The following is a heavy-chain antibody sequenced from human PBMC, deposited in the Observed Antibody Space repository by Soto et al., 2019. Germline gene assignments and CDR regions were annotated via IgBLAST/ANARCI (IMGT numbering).Heavy chain of an antibody. Sequence: PSETLSLTCTVSGGSISSSSYYWGWIRQPPGKGLEWIGSIYYSGSTYYNPSLKSRVTISVDTSKNQFSLKLSSVTAADTAVYYCARHTPNGGPFDPWGQGTLVTVSS. CDR2: IYYSGST. CDR3: ARHTPNGGPFDP. J-gene: IGHJ5*02. V-gene: IGHV4-39*01. D-gene: IGHD2-8*01. CDR1: GGSISSSSYY.